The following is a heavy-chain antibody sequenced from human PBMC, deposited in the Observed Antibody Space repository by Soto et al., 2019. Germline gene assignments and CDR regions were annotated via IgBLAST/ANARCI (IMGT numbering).Heavy chain of an antibody. V-gene: IGHV1-69*12. D-gene: IGHD5-12*01. CDR1: GGTFSTAA. Sequence: QVQVEQSGAEVKKPGSSVKVSCKASGGTFSTAAISWVRQAPGQGLEWMGGLMPIFRTADYAQKFQGRVTITADDSTSTAYLELRSLSSEDTAIYYCARDQDRPQLRGNYYFLMDVWGQGTTVTVSS. CDR2: LMPIFRTA. CDR3: ARDQDRPQLRGNYYFLMDV. J-gene: IGHJ6*02.